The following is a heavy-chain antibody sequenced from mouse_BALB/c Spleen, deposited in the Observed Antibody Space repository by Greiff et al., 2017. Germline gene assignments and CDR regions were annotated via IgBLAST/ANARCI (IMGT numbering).Heavy chain of an antibody. CDR1: GYTFTSYV. Sequence: VHVKQSGPELVKPGASVKMSCKASGYTFTSYVMHWVKQKPGQGLEWIGYINPYNDGTKYNEKFKGKATLTSDKSSSTAYMELSSLTSEDSAVYYCARRPWDGAMDYWGQGTSVTVSS. CDR3: ARRPWDGAMDY. J-gene: IGHJ4*01. D-gene: IGHD4-1*01. V-gene: IGHV1-14*01. CDR2: INPYNDGT.